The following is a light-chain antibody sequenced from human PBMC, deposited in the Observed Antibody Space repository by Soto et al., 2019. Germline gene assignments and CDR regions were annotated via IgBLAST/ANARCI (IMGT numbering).Light chain of an antibody. J-gene: IGKJ4*01. CDR1: QGITSC. CDR2: AAS. V-gene: IGKV1-12*01. CDR3: QQTSSFHLT. Sequence: DIQMTQSPSSVSASVGDRVTITCRASQGITSCLAWYQQKPGKAPKLLIYAASSLQSGVPSRFSGSGSGTYFTLTISSLQPEDFATYYCQQTSSFHLTFGGGTKVEIK.